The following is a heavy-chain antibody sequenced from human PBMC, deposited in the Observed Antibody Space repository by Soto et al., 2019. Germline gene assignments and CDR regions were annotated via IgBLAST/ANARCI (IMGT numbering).Heavy chain of an antibody. V-gene: IGHV4-39*01. D-gene: IGHD3-3*01. J-gene: IGHJ5*02. CDR2: IYYSGST. CDR1: GGSISSSSYY. Sequence: SETLSLTCTVSGGSISSSSYYWGWIRQPPGKGLEWIGSIYYSGSTYYNPSLKSRVTISVATSKNQFSLKLSSVTAADTAVYYCARQRDYDFWSGYYRYLSWFDPWGQGTLVTVSS. CDR3: ARQRDYDFWSGYYRYLSWFDP.